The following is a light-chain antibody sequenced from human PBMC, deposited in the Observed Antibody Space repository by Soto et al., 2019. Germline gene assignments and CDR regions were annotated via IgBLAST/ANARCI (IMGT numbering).Light chain of an antibody. CDR2: DVS. J-gene: IGLJ3*02. CDR1: SSDVGGYNY. CDR3: SSYTSSSNWV. V-gene: IGLV2-14*01. Sequence: QSALTQPASVSGSPGQSITISCTGTSSDVGGYNYVSWYQQHPGKAPKLMIYDVSNRPSGVSNRFSGSKSGNTAFLTISGLQAEDEADYYCSSYTSSSNWVFGGGTKLTVL.